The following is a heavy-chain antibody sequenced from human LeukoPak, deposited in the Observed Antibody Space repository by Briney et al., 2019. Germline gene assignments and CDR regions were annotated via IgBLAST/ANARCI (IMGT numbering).Heavy chain of an antibody. D-gene: IGHD4-17*01. CDR2: INTDGSST. CDR1: GFTFSSYW. J-gene: IGHJ4*02. CDR3: ARGAYGDYSRFDY. V-gene: IGHV3-74*01. Sequence: GGSLRLSCAASGFTFSSYWMHWVRQAPGKGLVWVSRINTDGSSTSYADSVKGRFTISRDNAKNSLDLQMNSLRVEDTAVYYCARGAYGDYSRFDYWGQGTLVTVSS.